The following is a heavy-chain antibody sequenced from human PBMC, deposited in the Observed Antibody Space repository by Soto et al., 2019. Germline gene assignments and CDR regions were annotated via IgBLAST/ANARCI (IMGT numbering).Heavy chain of an antibody. CDR3: ARGPHSYGASYYYYYGMDV. CDR1: GYTVTSYD. CDR2: MNANSGNT. Sequence: QVQLLQSGAEVKKPGASVKVSCKASGYTVTSYDINWVRQATGQGLEWMGWMNANSGNTGYAQKFQGRVTRTRNTSISTAYMALSSLRSEDTAVYYCARGPHSYGASYYYYYGMDVWGQGNTVTVSS. V-gene: IGHV1-8*01. D-gene: IGHD5-18*01. J-gene: IGHJ6*02.